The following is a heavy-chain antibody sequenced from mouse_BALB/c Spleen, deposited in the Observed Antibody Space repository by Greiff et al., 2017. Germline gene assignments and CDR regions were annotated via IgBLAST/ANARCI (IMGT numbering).Heavy chain of an antibody. CDR2: IWAGGST. V-gene: IGHV2-9*02. D-gene: IGHD1-1*01. Sequence: QVQLKESGPGLVAPSQSLSITCTVSGFSLTSYGVHWVRQPPGKGLEWLGVIWAGGSTNYNSALMSRLSISKDNSKSQVFLKMNSLQTDDTAMYYCARGLYYGSSLYYFDYWGQGTTLTVSS. CDR1: GFSLTSYG. J-gene: IGHJ2*01. CDR3: ARGLYYGSSLYYFDY.